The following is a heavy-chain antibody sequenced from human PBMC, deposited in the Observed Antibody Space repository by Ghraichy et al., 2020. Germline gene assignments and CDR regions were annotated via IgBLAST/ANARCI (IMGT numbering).Heavy chain of an antibody. J-gene: IGHJ4*02. Sequence: SETLSLTCAVYGGSFSGYYWSWIRQLPGKGLEWIGEINHSGSTNYNPSLKRRVTISVDTPKNQFSLKLSSVTAAATAVYYCARRSYSSNRRGQSVYWGQGALVTVSS. V-gene: IGHV4-34*01. CDR2: INHSGST. CDR1: GGSFSGYY. D-gene: IGHD6-13*01. CDR3: ARRSYSSNRRGQSVY.